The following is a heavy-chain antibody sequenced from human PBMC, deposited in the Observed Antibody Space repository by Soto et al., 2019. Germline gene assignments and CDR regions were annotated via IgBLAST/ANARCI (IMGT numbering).Heavy chain of an antibody. D-gene: IGHD3-3*01. CDR1: GYSFTSYW. CDR3: SRHGSSCTILDV. Sequence: GESLKISCKGSGYSFTSYWIGWVRQMPGKGLEWMGIIYPGDSDTKYSPSFQGQVTISAVKSISTAYPQWSSLKARDAAMYYVSRHGSSCTILDVWGQGTTVTGSS. CDR2: IYPGDSDT. V-gene: IGHV5-51*01. J-gene: IGHJ6*02.